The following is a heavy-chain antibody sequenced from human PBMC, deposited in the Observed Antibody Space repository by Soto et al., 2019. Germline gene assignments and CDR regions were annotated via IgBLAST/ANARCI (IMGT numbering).Heavy chain of an antibody. J-gene: IGHJ4*02. Sequence: PGGSLRLSCAASGFTFSAYGMHWVRQAPGKGLEWVAVISYDGTVEDYADSVRGRFTISRDGSKNTLHLQMSSLRPEDTAVYFCAKDPGGSPYYPFLAYYFDYWGQGALVTVSS. CDR2: ISYDGTVE. CDR1: GFTFSAYG. D-gene: IGHD3-10*01. V-gene: IGHV3-30*18. CDR3: AKDPGGSPYYPFLAYYFDY.